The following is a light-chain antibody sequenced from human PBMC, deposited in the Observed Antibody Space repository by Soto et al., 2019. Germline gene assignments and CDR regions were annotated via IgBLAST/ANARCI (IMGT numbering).Light chain of an antibody. V-gene: IGLV2-8*01. CDR1: SSDVGGYNS. CDR3: SSYAGSSSFVI. Sequence: QSALTQPPSASGSPGQSVTISCTGTSSDVGGYNSVSWYQHHPGKAPKLMIYEVSKRPSGVPDRFSGSKSGNTASLTVSGLQAEDEADYYCSSYAGSSSFVIFGGGTQLTVL. J-gene: IGLJ2*01. CDR2: EVS.